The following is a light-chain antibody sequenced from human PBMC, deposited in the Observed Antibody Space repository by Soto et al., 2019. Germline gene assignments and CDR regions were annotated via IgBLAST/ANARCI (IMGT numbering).Light chain of an antibody. CDR1: SSNIGTNA. CDR2: NNN. J-gene: IGLJ1*01. Sequence: QSVLTQPPSASGTPGQRVTISCSGGSSNIGTNAVNWYQQLPGTAPKLLIYNNNQRPSGVPDRFSGSKSGTSASLAISGLQSEDEADYYCAAWDDSLNGYAFGTAAKVTVL. V-gene: IGLV1-44*01. CDR3: AAWDDSLNGYA.